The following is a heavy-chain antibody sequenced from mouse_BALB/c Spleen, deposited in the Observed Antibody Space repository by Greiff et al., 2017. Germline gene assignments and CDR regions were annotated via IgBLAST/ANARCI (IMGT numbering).Heavy chain of an antibody. CDR3: ARWGLRQNYYAMDY. CDR1: GFSLTSYG. J-gene: IGHJ4*01. V-gene: IGHV2-9*02. Sequence: VKLMESGPGLVAPSQSLSITCTVSGFSLTSYGVHWVRQPPGKGLEWLGVIWAGGSTNYNSALMSRLSISKDNSKSQVFLKMNSLQTDDTAMYYCARWGLRQNYYAMDYWGQGTSVTVSS. CDR2: IWAGGST. D-gene: IGHD2-4*01.